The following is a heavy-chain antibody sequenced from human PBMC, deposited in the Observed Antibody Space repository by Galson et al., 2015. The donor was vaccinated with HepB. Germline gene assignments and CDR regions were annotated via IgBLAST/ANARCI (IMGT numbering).Heavy chain of an antibody. CDR2: ISFDGSNK. Sequence: SLRLSCAASGFTFSSYGMHWVRQAPGKGLEWVAGISFDGSNKYYADSVKGRFTISRDNSKNTLHLQMSSLTAEDTAVFYCAKDRYGPNRYYFDYWGQGTLVTVSS. CDR1: GFTFSSYG. V-gene: IGHV3-30*18. CDR3: AKDRYGPNRYYFDY. D-gene: IGHD1-14*01. J-gene: IGHJ4*02.